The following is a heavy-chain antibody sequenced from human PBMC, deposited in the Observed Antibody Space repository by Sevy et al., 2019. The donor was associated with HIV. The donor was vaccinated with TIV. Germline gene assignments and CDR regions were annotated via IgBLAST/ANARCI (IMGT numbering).Heavy chain of an antibody. J-gene: IGHJ4*02. D-gene: IGHD3-16*01. CDR1: GGSISSGGYY. CDR3: ARGPPLGITFGGVNTCYFDY. V-gene: IGHV4-31*03. Sequence: SETLSLTCTVSGGSISSGGYYWSWIRQHPGKGLEWIGYIYYSGSTYYNPSLKSRVTISVDTSKNQFSLKLSSVTAADTAVYYCARGPPLGITFGGVNTCYFDYWGQGTLVTVSS. CDR2: IYYSGST.